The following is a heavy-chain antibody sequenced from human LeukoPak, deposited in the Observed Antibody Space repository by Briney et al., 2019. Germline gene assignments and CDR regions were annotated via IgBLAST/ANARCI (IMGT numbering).Heavy chain of an antibody. V-gene: IGHV3-30*03. CDR1: GFTFDDYG. CDR2: VSYDGGNK. CDR3: ARGYGGQDYFDY. J-gene: IGHJ4*02. D-gene: IGHD4-23*01. Sequence: GGSLRLSCAAPGFTFDDYGMSWVRQAPGKGLEWVAVVSYDGGNKDYADSVKGRFTISRDNSKNTLYLQMNSLSTEDTAVYYCARGYGGQDYFDYWGQGTLVTVSS.